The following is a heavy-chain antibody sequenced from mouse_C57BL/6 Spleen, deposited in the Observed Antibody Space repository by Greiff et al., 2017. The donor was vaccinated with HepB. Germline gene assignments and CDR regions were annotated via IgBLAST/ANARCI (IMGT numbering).Heavy chain of an antibody. CDR1: GYTFTSYW. CDR2: IYPSDSET. Sequence: VQLQQPGAELVRPGSSVKLSCKASGYTFTSYWMDWVKQRPGQGLEWIGNIYPSDSETHYNQKFKDKATLTVDKSSSTAYMQLSSLTSEDSAVYYCARGNWLDYWGQGTTLTVSS. V-gene: IGHV1-61*01. D-gene: IGHD4-1*01. J-gene: IGHJ2*01. CDR3: ARGNWLDY.